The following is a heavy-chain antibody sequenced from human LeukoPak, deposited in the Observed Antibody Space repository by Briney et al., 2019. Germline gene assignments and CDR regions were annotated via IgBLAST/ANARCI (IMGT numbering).Heavy chain of an antibody. CDR3: AKPYYYDSGGYYYYYYMDV. J-gene: IGHJ6*03. D-gene: IGHD3-22*01. CDR1: GFTFSSYA. CDR2: ISGSGGST. V-gene: IGHV3-23*01. Sequence: GGSLRLSCAASGFTFSSYAMSWVRQAPGKGLEWVSAISGSGGSTYYADSVKGRFTISRDNSKNTLYLQMNSLRAEDTAVYYCAKPYYYDSGGYYYYYYMDVWGKGTTVTVSS.